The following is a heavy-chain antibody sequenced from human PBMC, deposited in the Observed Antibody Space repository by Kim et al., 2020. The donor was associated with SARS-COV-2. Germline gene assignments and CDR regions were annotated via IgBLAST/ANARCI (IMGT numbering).Heavy chain of an antibody. CDR1: GGSISSGSYY. J-gene: IGHJ5*02. CDR2: IYTSGST. V-gene: IGHV4-61*02. Sequence: SETLSLTCTVSGGSISSGSYYWSWIRQPAGKGLEWIGRIYTSGSTNYNPSLKSRVTISVDTSKNQFSLKLSSVTAADTAVYYCARDTDYGGNKEYNWFDPWGQGTLVTVSS. D-gene: IGHD4-17*01. CDR3: ARDTDYGGNKEYNWFDP.